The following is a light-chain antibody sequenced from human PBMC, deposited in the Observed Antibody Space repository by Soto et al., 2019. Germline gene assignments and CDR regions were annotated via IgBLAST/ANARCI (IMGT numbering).Light chain of an antibody. V-gene: IGKV1-9*01. J-gene: IGKJ3*01. Sequence: DILLTQSPSFLSASVGDRVTITCRASQGISNHLALYQQRPGKAPKLLIHTASTLQSGVASRFSGSGSGTEFTLTISSLQPEDFAAYYCQQVNSYPLFTFGPGTKVDIK. CDR3: QQVNSYPLFT. CDR2: TAS. CDR1: QGISNH.